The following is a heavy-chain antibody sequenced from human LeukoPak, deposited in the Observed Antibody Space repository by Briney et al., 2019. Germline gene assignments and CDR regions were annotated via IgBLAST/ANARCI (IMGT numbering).Heavy chain of an antibody. CDR2: ISAYNGNT. Sequence: ASVKVSCKASGYTFTSYGISWVRQAPGQGLEWMGWISAYNGNTNYAQKLQGRVTMTTDTSTSTAYMELSSLRSEDTAVYYCARDREQLNSFDYWGRGTLVTVSS. V-gene: IGHV1-18*01. CDR1: GYTFTSYG. D-gene: IGHD5-18*01. CDR3: ARDREQLNSFDY. J-gene: IGHJ4*02.